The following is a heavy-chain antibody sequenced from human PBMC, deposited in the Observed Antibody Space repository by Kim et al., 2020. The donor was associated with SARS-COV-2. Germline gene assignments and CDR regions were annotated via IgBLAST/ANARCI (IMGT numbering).Heavy chain of an antibody. CDR3: AKAESSIAPAGTFDY. Sequence: ADSVKGRFTISRENAKNSLYLQMNSLRAEDTALYYCAKAESSIAPAGTFDYWGQGTLVTVSS. V-gene: IGHV3-9*01. J-gene: IGHJ4*02. D-gene: IGHD6-13*01.